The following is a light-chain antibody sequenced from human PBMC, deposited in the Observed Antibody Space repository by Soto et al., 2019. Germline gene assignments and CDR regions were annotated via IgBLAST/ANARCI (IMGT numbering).Light chain of an antibody. CDR1: ALPKQN. CDR3: QSADSSGIYYV. V-gene: IGLV3-25*03. CDR2: KDI. Sequence: SYELTQTPSVSVSPGQTARITCSGDALPKQNAYWYQQKPGQAPVLVIYKDIERPSGIPERFSGSSSGTTVTLTISRGQAEDEADYYCQSADSSGIYYVFVTGTKLTVL. J-gene: IGLJ1*01.